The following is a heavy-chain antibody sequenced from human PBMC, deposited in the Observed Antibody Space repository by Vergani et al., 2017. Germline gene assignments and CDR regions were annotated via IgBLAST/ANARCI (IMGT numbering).Heavy chain of an antibody. CDR1: GGSISSSSYY. V-gene: IGHV4-39*01. D-gene: IGHD6-19*01. Sequence: QLQLQESGPGLVKPSETLSLTCTVSGGSISSSSYYWGWIRQPPGKGLEWIGSIHYSGSTYYNPSLKSRVTISVDTSTNQFSLKLSSVTAADTAVYYCARVVSTNSRIAVAGKLDYWGQGTLVTVSS. CDR3: ARVVSTNSRIAVAGKLDY. CDR2: IHYSGST. J-gene: IGHJ4*02.